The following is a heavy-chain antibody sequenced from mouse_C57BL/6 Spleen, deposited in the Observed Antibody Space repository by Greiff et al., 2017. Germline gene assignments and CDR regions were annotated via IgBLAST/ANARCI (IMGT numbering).Heavy chain of an antibody. D-gene: IGHD1-1*01. CDR3: MWDYYGSSS. CDR1: GYTFTDYE. J-gene: IGHJ1*03. CDR2: IDPETGGT. V-gene: IGHV1-15*01. Sequence: VQRVESGAELVRPGASVTLSCKASGYTFTDYEMHWVKQTPVHGLEWIGAIDPETGGTAYNQKFKGKAILTADKSSSTAYMELRSLTSEDSAVYYCMWDYYGSSSWGTGTTVTVSS.